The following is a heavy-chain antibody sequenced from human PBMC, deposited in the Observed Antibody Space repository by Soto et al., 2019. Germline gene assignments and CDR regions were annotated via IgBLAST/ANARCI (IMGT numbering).Heavy chain of an antibody. J-gene: IGHJ6*02. V-gene: IGHV3-21*01. CDR1: GFTFSSYS. D-gene: IGHD2-15*01. Sequence: GGSLTLSCATSGFTFSSYSMNWVRQAPGMGLEWVSSISSSSRYIYYADSVRGRFTISRDNAKDSLYLQINSLRAEDTAVYYCARDRXVAATSAPPYCYYGMDVWGQGTTVTVSS. CDR3: ARDRXVAATSAPPYCYYGMDV. CDR2: ISSSSRYI.